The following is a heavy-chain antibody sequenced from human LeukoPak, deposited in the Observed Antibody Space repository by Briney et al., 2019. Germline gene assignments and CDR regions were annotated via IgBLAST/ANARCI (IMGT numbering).Heavy chain of an antibody. Sequence: GGSLRLSCAASGFTFSSYGMHWVRQAPGKGLEWVAFIRYDGSNKYYADSVQGRFTISRDNSKNTLYLQMNSLRAEDTAVYYCAKGVPGGWKRALAEYSKHWDRAPWSPSPQ. D-gene: IGHD6-19*01. CDR1: GFTFSSYG. J-gene: IGHJ1*01. CDR3: AKGVPGGWKRALAEYSKH. V-gene: IGHV3-30*02. CDR2: IRYDGSNK.